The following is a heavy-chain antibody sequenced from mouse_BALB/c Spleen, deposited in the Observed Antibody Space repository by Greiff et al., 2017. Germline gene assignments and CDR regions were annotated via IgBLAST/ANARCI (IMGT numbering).Heavy chain of an antibody. CDR2: INPSNGRT. CDR1: GYTFTSYW. CDR3: AHYYGHLAY. V-gene: IGHV1S81*02. J-gene: IGHJ3*01. Sequence: QVQLQQPGAELVKPGASVKLSCKASGYTFTSYWMHWVKQRPGQGLEWIGEINPSNGRTNYNEKFKSKATLTVDKSSSTAYMQLSSLTSEDSAVYYIAHYYGHLAYWGQGTPVTVSA. D-gene: IGHD1-2*01.